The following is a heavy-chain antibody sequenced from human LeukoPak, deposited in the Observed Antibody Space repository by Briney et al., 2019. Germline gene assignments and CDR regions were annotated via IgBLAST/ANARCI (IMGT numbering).Heavy chain of an antibody. V-gene: IGHV1-18*01. Sequence: ASVKVSCKASGYTFTSYGISWVRQAPGQGLEWMGWISAYNGNTNYAQKLQGRVTMTTDTSTSTAYMELRSLRSDDTAVYYCARVDDPIIQLWPHVVTAQGDFDYWGQGTTVTVSS. D-gene: IGHD5-18*01. CDR1: GYTFTSYG. CDR3: ARVDDPIIQLWPHVVTAQGDFDY. J-gene: IGHJ4*03. CDR2: ISAYNGNT.